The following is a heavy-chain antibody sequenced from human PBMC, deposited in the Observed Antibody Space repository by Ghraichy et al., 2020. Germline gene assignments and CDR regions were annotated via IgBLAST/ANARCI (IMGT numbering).Heavy chain of an antibody. Sequence: SETLSLTCAVSGGSISSDNWWIWVRQPPGKGLEWIGEIYHTGSTNDNPSLKSRVTISVDKSKNQFSLKLSSVTAADTAVYYCARVIGRPELEYDFWSTYYTGNWFDPWGQGTLVTVSS. CDR2: IYHTGST. J-gene: IGHJ5*02. CDR1: GGSISSDNW. D-gene: IGHD3-3*01. V-gene: IGHV4-4*02. CDR3: ARVIGRPELEYDFWSTYYTGNWFDP.